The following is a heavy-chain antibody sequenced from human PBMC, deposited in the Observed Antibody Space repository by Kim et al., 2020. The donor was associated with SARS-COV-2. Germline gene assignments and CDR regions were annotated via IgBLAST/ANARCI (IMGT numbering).Heavy chain of an antibody. CDR3: ARDPGGPWIAAFDI. J-gene: IGHJ3*02. V-gene: IGHV4-39*07. CDR2: IYYSGST. Sequence: SETLSLTCTVSGGSISSSSYYWGWIRQPPGKGLEWIGSIYYSGSTYYNPSLKSRVTISVDTSKNQFSLKLSSVTAADTAVYYCARDPGGPWIAAFDIWGQGTMVTVSS. CDR1: GGSISSSSYY. D-gene: IGHD2-2*03.